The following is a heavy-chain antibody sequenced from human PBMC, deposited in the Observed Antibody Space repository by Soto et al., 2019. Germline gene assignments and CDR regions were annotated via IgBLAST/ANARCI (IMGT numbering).Heavy chain of an antibody. CDR1: GFTFSSYA. Sequence: GGSLRLSCSASGFTFSSYAMHWVRQAPGKGLEYVSAISSNGGSTYYADSVKGRFTISRDNSKNTLYLQMSSLRAEDTAVYYSVKGLQYSGYDEYFQHWGQGTLVTVSS. CDR3: VKGLQYSGYDEYFQH. CDR2: ISSNGGST. J-gene: IGHJ1*01. D-gene: IGHD5-12*01. V-gene: IGHV3-64D*06.